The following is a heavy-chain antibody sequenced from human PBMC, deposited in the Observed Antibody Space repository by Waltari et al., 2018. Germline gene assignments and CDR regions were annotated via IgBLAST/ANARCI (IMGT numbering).Heavy chain of an antibody. V-gene: IGHV3-53*01. J-gene: IGHJ6*02. CDR3: ARVHDEGYNFGHYYGMDV. D-gene: IGHD1-1*01. CDR1: GFPVSSTH. CDR2: IYSGGST. Sequence: QLVESGGGLIQPGGSLRLSCAASGFPVSSTHMTWVRQAPGKGLEWVSVIYSGGSTYYADSVKGRFTISTDDSKNTLYLQMSSLRAEDTAVYYCARVHDEGYNFGHYYGMDVWGQGTTVTVSS.